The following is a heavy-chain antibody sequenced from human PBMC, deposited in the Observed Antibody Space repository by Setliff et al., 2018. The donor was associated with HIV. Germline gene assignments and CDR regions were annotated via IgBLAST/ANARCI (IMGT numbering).Heavy chain of an antibody. V-gene: IGHV4-59*01. Sequence: SETLSLTCKVSGAPISSYYWNWIRQPPGKGLEWIGYIYNSGYTNYKPSLKSRVTISLDTSKYQFSLNLRSVTAADTAVYYCARGDGYRGNDAYYDSGMDVWGQGITGTVAS. CDR3: ARGDGYRGNDAYYDSGMDV. D-gene: IGHD5-12*01. J-gene: IGHJ6*02. CDR2: IYNSGYT. CDR1: GAPISSYY.